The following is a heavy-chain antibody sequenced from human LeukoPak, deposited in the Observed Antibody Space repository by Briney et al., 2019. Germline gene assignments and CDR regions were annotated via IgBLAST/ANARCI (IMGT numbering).Heavy chain of an antibody. CDR3: ARDVGREYQLLGAYYYYGMDV. CDR1: GFSFSSYS. D-gene: IGHD2-2*01. V-gene: IGHV3-21*01. J-gene: IGHJ6*02. CDR2: ISTRSTYI. Sequence: GGSLRLSCAASGFSFSSYSMNWVRRAPGRGLEWVSSISTRSTYIFYADSVKGRFTISRDNAKNSLYLQMNTLRAEDTAVYYCARDVGREYQLLGAYYYYGMDVWGQGTTVTVSS.